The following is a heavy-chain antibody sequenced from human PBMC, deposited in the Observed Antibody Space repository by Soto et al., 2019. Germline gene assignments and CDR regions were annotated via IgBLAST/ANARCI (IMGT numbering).Heavy chain of an antibody. CDR1: GFTFSSYA. D-gene: IGHD6-19*01. CDR3: AREGQQWLAKVNWFDP. V-gene: IGHV3-30-3*01. Sequence: GGSLRLSFAASGFTFSSYAMHWVRQAPGKGLEWVAVISYDGSNKYYADSVKGRFTISRDNSKNTLYLQMNSLRAEDTAVYYCAREGQQWLAKVNWFDPWGQGTLVTVSS. J-gene: IGHJ5*02. CDR2: ISYDGSNK.